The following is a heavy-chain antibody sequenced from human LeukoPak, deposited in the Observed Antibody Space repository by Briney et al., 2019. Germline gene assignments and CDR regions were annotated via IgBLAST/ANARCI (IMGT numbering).Heavy chain of an antibody. V-gene: IGHV4-59*01. J-gene: IGHJ4*02. CDR2: IYYSGST. CDR3: ACSYDSSAPSGY. D-gene: IGHD3-22*01. Sequence: SETLSLTCTVSGGSISSYYWSWIRQPPWKGLEWIGYIYYSGSTNYNPSLKSRVTISVDTSKNQFSLKLSSVTAADTAVYYCACSYDSSAPSGYWGQGTLVTVSS. CDR1: GGSISSYY.